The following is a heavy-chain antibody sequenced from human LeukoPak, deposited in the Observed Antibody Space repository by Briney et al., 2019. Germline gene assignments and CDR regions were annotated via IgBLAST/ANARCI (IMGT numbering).Heavy chain of an antibody. CDR3: ARGFGSRGIDY. J-gene: IGHJ4*02. CDR2: INPNSGAT. D-gene: IGHD2-2*01. V-gene: IGHV1-2*02. Sequence: GASVKVSCKTSEYTFTGYYMHWVRLAPGQGLEWMGWINPNSGATDYAQEFQDRVTMTRDTSINTAYMELSILRSDDTAVYYCARGFGSRGIDYWGQGTLVTVSS. CDR1: EYTFTGYY.